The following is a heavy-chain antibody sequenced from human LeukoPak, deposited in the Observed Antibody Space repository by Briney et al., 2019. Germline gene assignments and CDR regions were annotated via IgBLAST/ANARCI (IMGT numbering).Heavy chain of an antibody. CDR3: ARAVGSSWYDY. J-gene: IGHJ4*02. CDR2: IYYSGNT. V-gene: IGHV4-39*07. CDR1: GVSISSSNSY. Sequence: PSETLSLTCTVSGVSISSSNSYWGWIRQPPGKGLEWIGSIYYSGNTYYNASLKSQVSISIDKSKNQFSLKLSSVTAADTAVYYCARAVGSSWYDYWGQGTLVTVSS. D-gene: IGHD6-13*01.